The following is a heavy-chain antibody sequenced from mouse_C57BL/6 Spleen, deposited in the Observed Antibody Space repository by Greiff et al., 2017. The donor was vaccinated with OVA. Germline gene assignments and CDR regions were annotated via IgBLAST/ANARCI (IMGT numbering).Heavy chain of an antibody. Sequence: VQLKESGPELVKPGASVKISCKASGYSFTGYYMNWVKQSPEKSLEWIGEINPSTGGTTYNQKFKAKATLTVDKSSSTAYMQLKSLTSEDSAVYYCARGDGSSMDYWGQGTSVTVSS. D-gene: IGHD2-3*01. J-gene: IGHJ4*01. CDR2: INPSTGGT. CDR3: ARGDGSSMDY. V-gene: IGHV1-42*01. CDR1: GYSFTGYY.